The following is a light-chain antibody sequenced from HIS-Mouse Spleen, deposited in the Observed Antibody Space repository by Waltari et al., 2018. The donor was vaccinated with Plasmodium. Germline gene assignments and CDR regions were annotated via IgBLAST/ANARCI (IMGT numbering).Light chain of an antibody. CDR1: QSVSSN. V-gene: IGKV3-15*01. CDR3: QQYNNWPRGT. CDR2: GAS. Sequence: EIVMTQSPATLSVSPGERATLSCRASQSVSSNLAWYQQTPGQAPRLLIYGASTMATGIPARFSGSGSGTEFTLTISSMQSEDFAVYYCQQYNNWPRGTFGQGTKVEIK. J-gene: IGKJ1*01.